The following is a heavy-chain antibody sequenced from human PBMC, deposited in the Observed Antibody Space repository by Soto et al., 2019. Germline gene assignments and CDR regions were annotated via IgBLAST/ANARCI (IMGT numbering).Heavy chain of an antibody. CDR3: ARESEDLTSNFDY. CDR1: GFTFTRYS. Sequence: GGSLRLSCAASGFTFTRYSMNWVRPAPGKGLEWVSSISSTTNYIYYGDSMKGRFTISRDNAKNSLYLEMNSLRAEDTAVYYCARESEDLTSNFDYWGQGTLVTVSS. V-gene: IGHV3-21*06. CDR2: ISSTTNYI. J-gene: IGHJ4*02.